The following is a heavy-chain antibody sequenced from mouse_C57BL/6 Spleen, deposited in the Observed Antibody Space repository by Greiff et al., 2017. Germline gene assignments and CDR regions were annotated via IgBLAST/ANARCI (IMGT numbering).Heavy chain of an antibody. CDR2: ISSGGSYP. CDR3: ARQAPKVYYFDY. V-gene: IGHV5-6*01. Sequence: EVHLVESGGDLVKPGGSLKLSCAASGFTFSSYGMSWVRQTPDKRLEWVATISSGGSYPYYPDSVKGRFTISRDNAKNTLYLQMSSLKSEDTAMYYCARQAPKVYYFDYWGQGTTLPVSS. CDR1: GFTFSSYG. J-gene: IGHJ2*01.